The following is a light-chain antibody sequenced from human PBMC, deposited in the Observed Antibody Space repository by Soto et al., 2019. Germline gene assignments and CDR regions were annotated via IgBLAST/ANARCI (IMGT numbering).Light chain of an antibody. V-gene: IGKV1D-12*01. J-gene: IGKJ5*01. Sequence: DIQMTQSPSSVSASVGGRVTITCRASHVISSWLAWYQQKPGKAPKLLIYAASSLQSGVPPRFSGSGSGTDFTLTISSLQPEDFATYYCQQANTFPYTFGQGTRLEIK. CDR1: HVISSW. CDR2: AAS. CDR3: QQANTFPYT.